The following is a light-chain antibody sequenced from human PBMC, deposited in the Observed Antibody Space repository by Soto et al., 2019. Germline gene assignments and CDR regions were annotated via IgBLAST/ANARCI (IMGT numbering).Light chain of an antibody. CDR1: QDIIKF. V-gene: IGKV1-27*01. CDR3: QTYRYAPAT. J-gene: IGKJ1*01. CDR2: AAS. Sequence: DIQMTQSPSSLTAFIGDRVSISCLASQDIIKFLAWYQQKPGKIPKVLLHAASTLRPGVPSRFSGSGSGTXXXXXXXXXXXXDVXTYYXQTYRYAPATFGQGTKVEIK.